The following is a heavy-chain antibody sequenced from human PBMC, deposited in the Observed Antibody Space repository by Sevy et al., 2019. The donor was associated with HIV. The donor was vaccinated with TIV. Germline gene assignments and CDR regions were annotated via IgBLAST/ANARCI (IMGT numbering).Heavy chain of an antibody. D-gene: IGHD3-10*01. CDR2: IRSKVYGGTT. CDR3: SRADYYGSDGGYYGMDV. Sequence: GGSLRLSCKVSGFTFGDYVMTWFRQAPGKGLEWVGFIRSKVYGGTTEYAACVKGRFIISRDDSKSIAYLRMNSLKTDDTGVYYCSRADYYGSDGGYYGMDVWGQGTTVTVSS. CDR1: GFTFGDYV. J-gene: IGHJ6*02. V-gene: IGHV3-49*03.